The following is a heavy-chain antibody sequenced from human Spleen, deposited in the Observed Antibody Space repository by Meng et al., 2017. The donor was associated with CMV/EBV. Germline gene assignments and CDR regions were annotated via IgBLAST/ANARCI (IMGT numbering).Heavy chain of an antibody. CDR3: ARLVYYDTSGYVHY. CDR1: GGSIRSSSDS. Sequence: SGGSIRSSSDSWGWIRQPPGKGLEWIGNIFYSGGTYYNPSLKSRVTISVDPSKNQFSLKLSSVTAADTAVYYCARLVYYDTSGYVHYWGQGTLVTVSS. J-gene: IGHJ4*02. V-gene: IGHV4-39*01. D-gene: IGHD3-22*01. CDR2: IFYSGGT.